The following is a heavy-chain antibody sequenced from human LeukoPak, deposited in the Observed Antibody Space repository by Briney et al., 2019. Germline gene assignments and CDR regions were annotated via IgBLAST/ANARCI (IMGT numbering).Heavy chain of an antibody. CDR1: GGTFSSYA. D-gene: IGHD5-18*01. J-gene: IGHJ4*02. CDR2: ITPIFGTA. CDR3: ARSFGYSYGYTPKYYFDY. V-gene: IGHV1-69*05. Sequence: SVKVSCKASGGTFSSYAISWARQAPGQGLEWMGRITPIFGTANYAQKFQGRVTITTDESTSTAYMELSSLRSEDTAVYYCARSFGYSYGYTPKYYFDYWGQGTLVTVSS.